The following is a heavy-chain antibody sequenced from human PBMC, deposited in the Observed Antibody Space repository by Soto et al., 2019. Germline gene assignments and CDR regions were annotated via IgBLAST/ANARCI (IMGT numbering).Heavy chain of an antibody. V-gene: IGHV2-5*02. Sequence: QITLKESGPTRVKPTQTLTLTCTFSGFSLSTNGVGLGWIRQSPGKALEQLALIYWDDDKRYSPSLKSRLTITKDTSQNQVVLTMTNRDPVDTATYYCGHRAGLQGNWNGGYFDFWGQGALVTVSS. J-gene: IGHJ4*02. D-gene: IGHD1-1*01. CDR2: IYWDDDK. CDR1: GFSLSTNGVG. CDR3: GHRAGLQGNWNGGYFDF.